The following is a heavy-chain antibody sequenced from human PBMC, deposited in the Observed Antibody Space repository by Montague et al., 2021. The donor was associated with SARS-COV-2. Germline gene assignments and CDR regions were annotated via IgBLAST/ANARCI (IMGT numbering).Heavy chain of an antibody. Sequence: SETLSLTCTVSGYSISSGYYWGWIRQPPGKGLEWIGSIYHSGSTYYHPSLKSRVTISVDTSKNQFSLKLSSVTAADTAVYYCARERRYCSGGSCYSGWFDPWGQGTLVTVSS. J-gene: IGHJ5*02. CDR2: IYHSGST. V-gene: IGHV4-38-2*02. CDR1: GYSISSGYY. CDR3: ARERRYCSGGSCYSGWFDP. D-gene: IGHD2-15*01.